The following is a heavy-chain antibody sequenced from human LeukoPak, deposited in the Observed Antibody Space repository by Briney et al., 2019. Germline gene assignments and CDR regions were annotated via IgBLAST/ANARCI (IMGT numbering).Heavy chain of an antibody. CDR2: ISYDGSNK. V-gene: IGHV3-30-3*01. J-gene: IGHJ5*02. CDR3: ARWTIIVVVPAASNWFDP. D-gene: IGHD2-2*01. CDR1: GFTFSSYA. Sequence: GGSLRLSCAASGFTFSSYAMHWVGQAPGKGLEWVAVISYDGSNKYYADSVKGRFTISRDDSKNTLYLQMNSLRAEDTAVYYCARWTIIVVVPAASNWFDPWGQGTLVTVSS.